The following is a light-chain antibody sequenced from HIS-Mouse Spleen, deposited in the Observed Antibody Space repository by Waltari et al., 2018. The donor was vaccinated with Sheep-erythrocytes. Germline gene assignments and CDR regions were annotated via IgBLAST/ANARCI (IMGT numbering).Light chain of an antibody. CDR3: CSYAGSYNHV. V-gene: IGLV2-8*01. CDR2: DVS. Sequence: QSALTQPPSASGSPGQSVTISCTGTSSDVGGYHYVSWYQQHPGKAPTLMIYDVSKRPSGVPDRFSGSKSGNTASLTISGLQAEDEADYYCCSYAGSYNHVFATGTKVTVL. CDR1: SSDVGGYHY. J-gene: IGLJ1*01.